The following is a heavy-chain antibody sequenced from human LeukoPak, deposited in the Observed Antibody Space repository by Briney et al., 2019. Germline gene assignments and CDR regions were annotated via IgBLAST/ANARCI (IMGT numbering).Heavy chain of an antibody. CDR2: ISYDGSNK. CDR1: GFTFSSYG. D-gene: IGHD3-10*01. V-gene: IGHV3-30*18. J-gene: IGHJ4*02. CDR3: TKDLRGVINYYFDY. Sequence: GGSLRPSCAASGFTFSSYGMHWVRQAPGKGLEWVAVISYDGSNKYYADSVKGRFTISRDNSKNTLYLQMNSLRAEDTAVYYCTKDLRGVINYYFDYWGQGTLVTVSS.